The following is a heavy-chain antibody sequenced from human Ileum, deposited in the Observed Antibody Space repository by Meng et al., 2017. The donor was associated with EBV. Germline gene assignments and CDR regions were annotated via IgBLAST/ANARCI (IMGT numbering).Heavy chain of an antibody. CDR1: WDSNSRNNC. CDR2: IHHSETT. J-gene: IGHJ4*02. CDR3: ARGSDYVWGI. D-gene: IGHD3-16*01. Sequence: LEGTVPRLGQPSWTLYSTCAVSWDSNSRNNCWRWVRQSTGKVLDWIAEIHHSETTNYNPSLKSRVTISVDKSENHFSLKLTSVTAADTAVYYCARGSDYVWGIWGQGTLVTVSS. V-gene: IGHV4-4*02.